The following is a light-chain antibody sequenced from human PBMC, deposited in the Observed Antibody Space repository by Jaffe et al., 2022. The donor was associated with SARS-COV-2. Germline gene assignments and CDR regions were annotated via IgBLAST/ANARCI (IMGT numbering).Light chain of an antibody. CDR3: QQHSNWPPWT. CDR2: DAS. J-gene: IGKJ1*01. V-gene: IGKV3-15*01. CDR1: RNIGTD. Sequence: EIVMTQSPVTLSVSPGERATLSCRASRNIGTDLAWYQQKPGQTPRLLIYDASARATGIPARFSGSGSGTEFTLTISGLQSEDFAVYYCQQHSNWPPWTFGQGTKVEI.